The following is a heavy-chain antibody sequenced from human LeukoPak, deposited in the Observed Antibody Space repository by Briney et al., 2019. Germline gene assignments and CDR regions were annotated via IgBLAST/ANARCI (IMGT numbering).Heavy chain of an antibody. CDR3: ARDPGYSNSWYYFDY. Sequence: GGALRLSCTASGFTFSSYSMNWVRQAPGKGLEWVSYISSSGSTIYYADSVKGRFTISRDNAKNSLYLQMNSLRAEDTAVYYCARDPGYSNSWYYFDYWGQGTLVTVSS. CDR1: GFTFSSYS. J-gene: IGHJ4*02. CDR2: ISSSGSTI. D-gene: IGHD6-13*01. V-gene: IGHV3-48*04.